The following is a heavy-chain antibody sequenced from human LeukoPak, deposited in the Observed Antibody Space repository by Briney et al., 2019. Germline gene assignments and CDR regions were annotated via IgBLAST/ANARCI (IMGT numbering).Heavy chain of an antibody. J-gene: IGHJ4*02. CDR2: INHSGST. CDR1: GGSFSGYY. CDR3: ARATEACYFDY. Sequence: SETLSLTCAVYGGSFSGYYWSWIRQPPGKGLEWIGEINHSGSTNYNPSLKSRVTISVDTSKNHFSLKLSSVAAADTAVYYCARATEACYFDYWGQGTLVTVSS. V-gene: IGHV4-34*01. D-gene: IGHD5-12*01.